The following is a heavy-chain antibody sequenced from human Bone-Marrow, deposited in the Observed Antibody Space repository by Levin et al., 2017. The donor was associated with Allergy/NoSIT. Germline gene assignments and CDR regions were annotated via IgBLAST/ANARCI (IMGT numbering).Heavy chain of an antibody. CDR1: GGSIRSSDFY. J-gene: IGHJ4*02. V-gene: IGHV4-39*01. CDR3: GSEYASSWVSH. Sequence: SETLSLTCNVSGGSIRSSDFYWGWIRQPPGKGLEWIGTIFRTGGTYYNPSLRGRAVISVDTSKNQLSLRLNSVTAADTALYYCGSEYASSWVSHWGQGVLVTVSS. D-gene: IGHD2-2*01. CDR2: IFRTGGT.